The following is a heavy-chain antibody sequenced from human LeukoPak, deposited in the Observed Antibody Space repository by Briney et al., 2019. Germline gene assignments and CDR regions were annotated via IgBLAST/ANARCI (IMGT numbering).Heavy chain of an antibody. V-gene: IGHV1-2*02. CDR2: INPNSGGT. D-gene: IGHD6-19*01. J-gene: IGHJ4*02. CDR1: GYTFTGYY. Sequence: ASVKVSCKASGYTFTGYYMHWVRQAPGQGLEWMGWINPNSGGTNYAQKFQGRVTMTRDTSISTAYMELSRLRSDDTAVYYCARDPGGWYVFDYWGQGTLVTVSS. CDR3: ARDPGGWYVFDY.